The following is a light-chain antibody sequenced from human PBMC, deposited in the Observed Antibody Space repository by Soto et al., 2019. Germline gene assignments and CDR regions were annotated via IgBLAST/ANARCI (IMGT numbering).Light chain of an antibody. J-gene: IGKJ4*01. V-gene: IGKV3-15*01. CDR1: QSVSHD. Sequence: ILMTQSPATLSVTRGERATLSCRASQSVSHDLAWYQQKPGQAPRLRIYGASTRATGIPARFSGSGSGTEFILTISSLQSEDFAVYYCQQYNNWPPLTFGGGTKVEIK. CDR2: GAS. CDR3: QQYNNWPPLT.